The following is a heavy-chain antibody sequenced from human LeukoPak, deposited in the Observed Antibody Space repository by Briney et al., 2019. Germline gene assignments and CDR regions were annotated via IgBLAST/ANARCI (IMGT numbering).Heavy chain of an antibody. Sequence: SETLSLTCAVYGGSFSGYYWSWIRQPPGKGLEWIGEINHSGSTNYNPSLKSRVTISVDTSKNQFSLKLSSVTAADTAVYYCVRGRRKLLSGYYYMDVWGQGTMVTVSS. V-gene: IGHV4-34*01. CDR3: VRGRRKLLSGYYYMDV. D-gene: IGHD3-10*01. CDR1: GGSFSGYY. CDR2: INHSGST. J-gene: IGHJ6*03.